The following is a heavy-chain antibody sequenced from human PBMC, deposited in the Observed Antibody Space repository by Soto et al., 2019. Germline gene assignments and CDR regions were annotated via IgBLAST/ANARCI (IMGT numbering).Heavy chain of an antibody. D-gene: IGHD2-2*02. CDR2: IWYDGSNK. Sequence: GESLKISCAASGFTFSSYGMHWVRQAPGKGLEWVAVIWYDGSNKYYADSVKGRFTISRDNSKNTLYLQMNSLRAEDTAVYYCARDKEYCSSTSCYISAFDIWGQGTMVTVSS. J-gene: IGHJ3*02. CDR3: ARDKEYCSSTSCYISAFDI. V-gene: IGHV3-33*01. CDR1: GFTFSSYG.